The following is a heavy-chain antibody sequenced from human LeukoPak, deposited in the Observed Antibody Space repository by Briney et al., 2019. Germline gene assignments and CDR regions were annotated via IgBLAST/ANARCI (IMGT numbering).Heavy chain of an antibody. CDR1: GGSVRSGSYY. CDR2: IYYSGST. Sequence: SETLSLTCTVSGGSVRSGSYYWSWIRQPPGKGLEWIGYIYYSGSTSYNPSLKSRVTISVDTSRNQFSLKLSSVTAADTAVYYCARVSVTGTLNFDYWGQGTLVTVSS. V-gene: IGHV4-61*01. CDR3: ARVSVTGTLNFDY. D-gene: IGHD6-19*01. J-gene: IGHJ4*02.